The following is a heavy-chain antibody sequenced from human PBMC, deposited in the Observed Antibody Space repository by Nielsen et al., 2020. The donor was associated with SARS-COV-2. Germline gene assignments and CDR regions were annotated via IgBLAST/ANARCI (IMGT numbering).Heavy chain of an antibody. CDR2: IKHDGSEK. D-gene: IGHD3-3*01. J-gene: IGHJ4*02. CDR1: GFTFSSYG. V-gene: IGHV3-7*01. CDR3: ARVAFWSGYDY. Sequence: GESLKISCVGSGFTFSSYGMTWFRQAPGKGLEWVANIKHDGSEKYYVDSVKGRFTISRDNAKRLLSLQMNSLTAEDTAIYYCARVAFWSGYDYCGQGALVTVSS.